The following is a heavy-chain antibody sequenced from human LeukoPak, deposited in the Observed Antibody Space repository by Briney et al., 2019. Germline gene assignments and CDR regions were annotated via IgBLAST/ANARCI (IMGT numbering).Heavy chain of an antibody. CDR2: IYYSGST. CDR1: GXSISSSSDY. V-gene: IGHV4-39*01. Sequence: PSETLSLTCTVSGXSISSSSDYWGWIRQPPGKGLEWIGSIYYSGSTYYNPSLKSRVTISVDTSKNQFSLKLSSVTAADTAVYYCARIVGASDYWGQGTLVTVSS. D-gene: IGHD1-26*01. CDR3: ARIVGASDY. J-gene: IGHJ4*02.